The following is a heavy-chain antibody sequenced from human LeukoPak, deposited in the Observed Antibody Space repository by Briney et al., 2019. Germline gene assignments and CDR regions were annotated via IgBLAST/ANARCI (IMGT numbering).Heavy chain of an antibody. V-gene: IGHV1-69*13. CDR2: IIPIFGTA. CDR3: ARRDGYTPGGDY. J-gene: IGHJ4*02. D-gene: IGHD5-24*01. Sequence: ASVKVSCKASGGTFSSYAISWVRQAPGQGLEWMGGIIPIFGTANYAQKFQGRVTITADESTSTAYMELSSLRSEDTAVYYCARRDGYTPGGDYWGQGTLVTVSS. CDR1: GGTFSSYA.